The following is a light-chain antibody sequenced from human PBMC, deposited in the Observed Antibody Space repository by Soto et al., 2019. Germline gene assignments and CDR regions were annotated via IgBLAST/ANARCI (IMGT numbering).Light chain of an antibody. CDR1: SSDIGGHNY. CDR3: SSYTSGSSYV. J-gene: IGLJ1*01. Sequence: QSVLTQPASVSGSPGQSITISCTGTSSDIGGHNYVSWYQQHPGKAPKLMIYDVIIRPSGVSSRFSGSKSGNTASLTISGLQTEDEADYYCSSYTSGSSYVFGTGTKVTVL. V-gene: IGLV2-14*01. CDR2: DVI.